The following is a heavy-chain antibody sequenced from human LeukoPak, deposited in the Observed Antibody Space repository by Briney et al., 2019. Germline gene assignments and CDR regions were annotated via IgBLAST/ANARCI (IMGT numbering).Heavy chain of an antibody. Sequence: SETLSLTCAVSGGSISSYYWSWIRQPPGKGLEWIGYIYYSGSTNYNPSLKSRVTISVDTSKNQFSLKLSSVTAADTAVYYCARDSHYCSSTSCYKGDDAFDIWGQGTMVTFSS. J-gene: IGHJ3*02. CDR1: GGSISSYY. D-gene: IGHD2-2*02. V-gene: IGHV4-59*12. CDR2: IYYSGST. CDR3: ARDSHYCSSTSCYKGDDAFDI.